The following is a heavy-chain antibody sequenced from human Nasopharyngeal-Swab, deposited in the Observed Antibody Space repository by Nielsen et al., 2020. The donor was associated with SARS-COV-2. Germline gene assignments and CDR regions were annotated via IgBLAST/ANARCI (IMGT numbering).Heavy chain of an antibody. CDR3: ARDRTMVRGEFMIDP. CDR2: IWYDGSNK. V-gene: IGHV3-33*01. CDR1: GFTFSSYG. J-gene: IGHJ5*02. D-gene: IGHD3-10*01. Sequence: GGSLKISCAASGFTFSSYGMHWVRQAPGKGLEWVAVIWYDGSNKYYADSVKGRFTTSRDNSKNTLYLQMNSLRAEDTAVYYCARDRTMVRGEFMIDPWGQGTLVTVSS.